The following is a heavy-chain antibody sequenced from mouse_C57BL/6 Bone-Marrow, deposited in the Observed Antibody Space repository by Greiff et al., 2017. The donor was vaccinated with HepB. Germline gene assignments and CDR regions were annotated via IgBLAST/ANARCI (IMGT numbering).Heavy chain of an antibody. J-gene: IGHJ3*01. D-gene: IGHD3-2*02. CDR3: ARTAQATWFAY. CDR1: GFTFSDYG. CDR2: ISSGSSTI. V-gene: IGHV5-17*01. Sequence: EVKLVESGGGLVKPGGSLKLSCAASGFTFSDYGMHWVRQAPKKGLEWVAYISSGSSTIYYADTVKGRFTISRDNAKNTLFLQMTSLRSEDTAMYYCARTAQATWFAYWGQGTLVTVSA.